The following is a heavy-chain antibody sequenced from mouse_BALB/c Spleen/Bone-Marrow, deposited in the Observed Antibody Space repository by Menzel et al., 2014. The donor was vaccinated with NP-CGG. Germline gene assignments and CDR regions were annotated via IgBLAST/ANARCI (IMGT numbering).Heavy chain of an antibody. J-gene: IGHJ2*01. CDR3: ARDLDGTGVFGY. CDR1: GFTFSDYG. D-gene: IGHD4-1*01. CDR2: ISNLAYSI. Sequence: EVHLVESGGGLVQTGGSRKLSCAASGFTFSDYGMAWVRQAPGKGPEWVAFISNLAYSISYADTVTGRFTISRENVKNTLYLEMSSLRSEDTAMYYCARDLDGTGVFGYWGQGTTLTVSS. V-gene: IGHV5-15*02.